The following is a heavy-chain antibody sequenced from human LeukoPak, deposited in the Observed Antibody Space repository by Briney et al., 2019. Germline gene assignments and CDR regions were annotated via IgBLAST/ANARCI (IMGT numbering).Heavy chain of an antibody. J-gene: IGHJ4*02. CDR2: INHSGST. V-gene: IGHV4-34*01. Sequence: PSETLSLTCAVYGGSFSGYYWSWIRQPPGKGLEWIGEINHSGSTNYNPSLKSRVTISVDTSKNQFSLKLSSVTAADTAVYYCARDTLWSGTFDYWGQGTLVTVSS. CDR3: ARDTLWSGTFDY. D-gene: IGHD3-10*01. CDR1: GGSFSGYY.